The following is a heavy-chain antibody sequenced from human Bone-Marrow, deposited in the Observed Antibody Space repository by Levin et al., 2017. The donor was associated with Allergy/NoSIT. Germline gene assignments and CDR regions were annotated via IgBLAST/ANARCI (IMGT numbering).Heavy chain of an antibody. CDR3: ARIGIYRYFDY. CDR1: GGSIRSYY. D-gene: IGHD1-14*01. Sequence: SETLSLTCTVSGGSIRSYYWSWIRQPAGKGLEWIGRIFPSGTTRSHPSLQSRVTMSVDTSKNHFSLNLNSVTAADTAVYYCARIGIYRYFDYWGQGTLVTVSS. V-gene: IGHV4-4*07. J-gene: IGHJ4*02. CDR2: IFPSGTT.